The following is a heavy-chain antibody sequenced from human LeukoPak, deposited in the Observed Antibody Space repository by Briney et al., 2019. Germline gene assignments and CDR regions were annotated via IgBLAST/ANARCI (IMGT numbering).Heavy chain of an antibody. CDR2: INEDGSST. D-gene: IGHD3-10*01. J-gene: IGHJ4*02. CDR1: GYTFSRYW. V-gene: IGHV3-74*01. Sequence: PGGSLRLSCAASGYTFSRYWMHWVRQGPGKGLVWVSRINEDGSSTSYAESVGGRFTISRDNAKNTLYLQMNSLRAEDAAEYYCTTDTFGARDSWGQGTLVTVSS. CDR3: TTDTFGARDS.